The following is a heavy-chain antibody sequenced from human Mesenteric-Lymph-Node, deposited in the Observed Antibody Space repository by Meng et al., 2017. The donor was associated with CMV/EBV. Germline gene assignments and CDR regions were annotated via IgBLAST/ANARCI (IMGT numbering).Heavy chain of an antibody. CDR1: GDSVCNDGAA. CDR2: TYYRYKWYE. D-gene: IGHD1-7*01. V-gene: IGHV6-1*01. J-gene: IGHJ4*02. Sequence: CAICGDSVCNDGAAWNWFRQSPSRGLEWLGRTYYRYKWYEDYAVSVKDRLTINPDTSKNQFSLQLNSVTPEDTALYYCARGTGTLDYWGQGTLVTVSS. CDR3: ARGTGTLDY.